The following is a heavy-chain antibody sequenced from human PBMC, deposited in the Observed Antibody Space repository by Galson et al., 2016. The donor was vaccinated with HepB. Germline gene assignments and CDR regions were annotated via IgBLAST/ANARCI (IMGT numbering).Heavy chain of an antibody. J-gene: IGHJ6*02. D-gene: IGHD2-2*01. CDR3: AKDVHCSSTSCYPKYYYYGMDV. V-gene: IGHV3-30*18. Sequence: SLRLSCAASGFTFSSYGMHWVRQAPGKGLEWVAVISYDGTNKYYADSVKGRFTISRDNSKNTLYLQMNRLRAEDTAVYYCAKDVHCSSTSCYPKYYYYGMDVWGQGTTVTASS. CDR1: GFTFSSYG. CDR2: ISYDGTNK.